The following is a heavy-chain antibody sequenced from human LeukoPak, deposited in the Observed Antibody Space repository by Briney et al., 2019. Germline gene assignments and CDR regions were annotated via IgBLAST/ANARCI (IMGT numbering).Heavy chain of an antibody. CDR3: ARDHRDYYFDY. CDR1: GFTFSSYS. J-gene: IGHJ4*02. CDR2: ISSSSSYI. V-gene: IGHV3-21*01. Sequence: GGSLRLSCAASGFTFSSYSMNWVRQAPGEGLEWVSSISSSSSYIYYADSVKGRLTISRDNAKNSLYLQMNSLRAEDTAVYYCARDHRDYYFDYWGQGTLVTVSS.